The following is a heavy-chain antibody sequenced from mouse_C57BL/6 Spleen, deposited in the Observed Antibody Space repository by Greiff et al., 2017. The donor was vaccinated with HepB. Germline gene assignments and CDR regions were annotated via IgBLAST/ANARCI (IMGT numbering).Heavy chain of an antibody. Sequence: VQLQQSGAELARPGASVKLSCKASGYTFTSYGISWVKQRTGQGLEWIGEIYPRSGNTYYNEKFKGKATLTADKSSSTAYMELRSLTSEDSAGYFCARRDYYGSSRWYFDVWGTGTTVTVSS. CDR1: GYTFTSYG. V-gene: IGHV1-81*01. J-gene: IGHJ1*03. CDR3: ARRDYYGSSRWYFDV. CDR2: IYPRSGNT. D-gene: IGHD1-1*01.